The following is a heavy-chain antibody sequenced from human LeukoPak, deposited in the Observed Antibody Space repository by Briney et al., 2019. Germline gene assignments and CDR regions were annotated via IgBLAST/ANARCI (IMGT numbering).Heavy chain of an antibody. J-gene: IGHJ4*02. V-gene: IGHV3-21*01. D-gene: IGHD5-18*01. CDR2: ISSSSSYI. CDR1: GFTFSSYS. CDR3: ASTVDTAMVTSSNY. Sequence: GGSLRLSCAASGFTFSSYSMNWVRQAPGKGLEWVSSISSSSSYIYYADSVKGRFTISRDNAKNSLYLQMNSLRAEDTAVYYCASTVDTAMVTSSNYWGQGTLVTVSS.